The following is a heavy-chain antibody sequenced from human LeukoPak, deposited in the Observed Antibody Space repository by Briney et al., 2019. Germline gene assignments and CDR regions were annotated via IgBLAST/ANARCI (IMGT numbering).Heavy chain of an antibody. V-gene: IGHV4-39*07. CDR3: ASSEGYYDFWSGYYSFDY. CDR1: GGSISSSSYY. CDR2: IYYSGST. Sequence: PSETLSLTCTVSGGSISSSSYYWGWIRQPPGKGLEWIGSIYYSGSTYYNPSLKSRVTISVDTSKNQFSLKLSSVTAADTAVYYCASSEGYYDFWSGYYSFDYWGQGTLVTVSS. D-gene: IGHD3-3*01. J-gene: IGHJ4*02.